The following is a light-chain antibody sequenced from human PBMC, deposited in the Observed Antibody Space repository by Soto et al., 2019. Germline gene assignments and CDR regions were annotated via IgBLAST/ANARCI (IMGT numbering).Light chain of an antibody. Sequence: LTQPRSVSGSPGQSVTISCTGTSSVVGGYNYVSWYQQHPGKAPKLMIYTVTKRPSGVPDRFSGSKSDNTASLTISGLQADDEADYYCRSYAGSSSYVFGTGTKVTVL. CDR3: RSYAGSSSYV. V-gene: IGLV2-11*01. CDR2: TVT. J-gene: IGLJ1*01. CDR1: SSVVGGYNY.